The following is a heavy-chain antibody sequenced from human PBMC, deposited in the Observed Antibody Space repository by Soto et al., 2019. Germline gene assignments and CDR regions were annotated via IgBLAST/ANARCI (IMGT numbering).Heavy chain of an antibody. D-gene: IGHD5-12*01. CDR3: AKDRRSGYSGYDYIYY. Sequence: PGGSLRLSCAASGFTFSTYAMSWVRQAPGKGLEWVSGISGSGGSTYYADSVKGRFTISRDNSKNTLYLQMNSLRAEDTAVFYCAKDRRSGYSGYDYIYYWGQGTLVTVSS. V-gene: IGHV3-23*01. CDR2: ISGSGGST. CDR1: GFTFSTYA. J-gene: IGHJ4*02.